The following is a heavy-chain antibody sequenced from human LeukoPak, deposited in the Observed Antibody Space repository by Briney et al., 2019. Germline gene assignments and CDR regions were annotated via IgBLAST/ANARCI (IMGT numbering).Heavy chain of an antibody. CDR2: YGNSGEIK. Sequence: GGSLRLSCTASGFTFGDYAMSWFRQAPGKGLEWVSSYGNSGEIKFYADSVKGRFTISRDNSKNTVYLQMDSLRGEDTATYYCAKDSWSGNGVYDPFDIWGQGTLVTVSS. V-gene: IGHV3-23*01. D-gene: IGHD2-8*01. CDR1: GFTFGDYA. J-gene: IGHJ3*02. CDR3: AKDSWSGNGVYDPFDI.